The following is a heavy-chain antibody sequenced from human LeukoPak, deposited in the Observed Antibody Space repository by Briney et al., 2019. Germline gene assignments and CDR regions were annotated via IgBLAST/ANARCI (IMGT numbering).Heavy chain of an antibody. V-gene: IGHV4-59*01. J-gene: IGHJ5*02. CDR2: IYYSGST. CDR3: ARLEKYYDFWSGYYTRTGRFDP. D-gene: IGHD3-3*01. Sequence: SETLSLTCTVSGGSISSYYWSWIRQPPGKGLEWIGYIYYSGSTNYNPSLKSRVTISVDTSKNQFSLKLSSVTAADTGVYYCARLEKYYDFWSGYYTRTGRFDPWGQGTLVTVSS. CDR1: GGSISSYY.